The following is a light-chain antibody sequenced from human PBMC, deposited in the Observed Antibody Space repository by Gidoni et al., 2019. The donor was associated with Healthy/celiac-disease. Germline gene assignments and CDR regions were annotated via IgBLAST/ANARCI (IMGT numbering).Light chain of an antibody. Sequence: SSELPQPPSVSVSPGQTASITCSGDKLGDKYACWYQQKPGQSPVLVIYQDSKQPSGSPERFSGSNSGNTATLTISGTQAMDEADYYCQAWDSSTAVFGGGTKLTVL. CDR3: QAWDSSTAV. CDR2: QDS. V-gene: IGLV3-1*01. J-gene: IGLJ2*01. CDR1: KLGDKY.